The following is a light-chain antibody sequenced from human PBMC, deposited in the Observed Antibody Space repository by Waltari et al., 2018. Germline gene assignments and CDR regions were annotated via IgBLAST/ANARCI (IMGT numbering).Light chain of an antibody. CDR1: SSDFGSYNL. Sequence: QSALTQPASVSGSPGQSITISCTGASSDFGSYNLVSWYQQHPGKAPKVMIYEVTKRPSGVSDRFSCSRSGNTASLTISVLQPEDEADYYCCSYAGSGTLDVVFGGGTKLTVL. J-gene: IGLJ2*01. CDR3: CSYAGSGTLDVV. CDR2: EVT. V-gene: IGLV2-23*02.